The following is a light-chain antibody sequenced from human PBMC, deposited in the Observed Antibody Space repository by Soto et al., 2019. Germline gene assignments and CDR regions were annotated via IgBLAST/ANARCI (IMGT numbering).Light chain of an antibody. CDR1: TSDIGRYNH. J-gene: IGLJ1*01. V-gene: IGLV2-14*01. CDR2: EVS. CDR3: NSYTSSSPPYV. Sequence: QSALTQPASVSGSPGQSITISCTGTTSDIGRYNHVSWYQQYPGKAPKLMIYEVSNRPSGVSNRFSASKSGNTASPTISGLQAEDEADYYCNSYTSSSPPYVFGTGTKVTVL.